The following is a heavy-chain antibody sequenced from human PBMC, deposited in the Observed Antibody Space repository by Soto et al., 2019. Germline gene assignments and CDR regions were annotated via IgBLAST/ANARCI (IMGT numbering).Heavy chain of an antibody. V-gene: IGHV5-10-1*03. CDR3: ARHYASGGSSNWFDP. CDR1: GYSFTSYW. J-gene: IGHJ5*02. CDR2: IDPSDSYT. Sequence: EVQLVQSGAEVKKPGESLRISCKGSGYSFTSYWISWVRQMPGKGLEWMGRIDPSDSYTNYSPSFHGHVTISADKSIRTTYLQWSSLKASDTAMYYCARHYASGGSSNWFDPWGQGTLVTVSS. D-gene: IGHD2-15*01.